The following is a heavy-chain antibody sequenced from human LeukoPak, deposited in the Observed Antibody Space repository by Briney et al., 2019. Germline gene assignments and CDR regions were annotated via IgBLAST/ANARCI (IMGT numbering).Heavy chain of an antibody. CDR2: ISSRGDTK. Sequence: GGSLRLSCAASGFIFSSFEMNWVRQAPGEGLQWVSYISSRGDTKHYADSVKGRFTISRDNARNSLFLQMNSLRAEDTAVYYCAKELGDDGSGSYPEDAFDIWGQGTMVTVSS. D-gene: IGHD3-10*01. V-gene: IGHV3-48*03. CDR1: GFIFSSFE. CDR3: AKELGDDGSGSYPEDAFDI. J-gene: IGHJ3*02.